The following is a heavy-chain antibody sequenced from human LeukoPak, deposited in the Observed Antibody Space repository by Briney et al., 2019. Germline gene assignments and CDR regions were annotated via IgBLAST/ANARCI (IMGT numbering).Heavy chain of an antibody. D-gene: IGHD1-26*01. CDR2: ISYDGNNK. V-gene: IGHV3-30*04. Sequence: PGGSLRLSCAASGFTFSSYAMHWVRQAPGKGLEWVAVISYDGNNKYYADSVKGRFTISRDNSKNTLYLQMNSLRAEDTAVYYCARVAGRLGAKYPWGEGTLVTVSS. CDR1: GFTFSSYA. CDR3: ARVAGRLGAKYP. J-gene: IGHJ5*02.